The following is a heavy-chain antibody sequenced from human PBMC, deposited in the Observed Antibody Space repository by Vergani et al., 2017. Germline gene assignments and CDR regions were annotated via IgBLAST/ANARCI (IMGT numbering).Heavy chain of an antibody. CDR1: GGSFSGYY. J-gene: IGHJ6*03. Sequence: QVQLQQWGAGLLKPSETLSLTCAVYGGSFSGYYWSWIRQPPGKGLEWIGEFNHSGSTNYNPSLKSRVTISVDTSKNQFSLKLSSVTAADTAVYYCAGIVGATRNYYYYMDVWGQGTTVTVSS. V-gene: IGHV4-34*01. CDR3: AGIVGATRNYYYYMDV. D-gene: IGHD1-26*01. CDR2: FNHSGST.